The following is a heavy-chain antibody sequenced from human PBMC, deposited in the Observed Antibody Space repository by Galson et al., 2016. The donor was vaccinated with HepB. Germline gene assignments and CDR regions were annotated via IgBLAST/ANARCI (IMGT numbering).Heavy chain of an antibody. V-gene: IGHV3-7*03. Sequence: SLRLSCAASGFSTSNYWMSWVRQAPGKGLEWVANINQDGGEKYYVDSVKGRFTISRDNAKNSLYLQMNSLRAEDTAVFYCANHRGWGQGTLVTVSS. CDR1: GFSTSNYW. J-gene: IGHJ4*02. CDR3: ANHRG. CDR2: INQDGGEK. D-gene: IGHD1-14*01.